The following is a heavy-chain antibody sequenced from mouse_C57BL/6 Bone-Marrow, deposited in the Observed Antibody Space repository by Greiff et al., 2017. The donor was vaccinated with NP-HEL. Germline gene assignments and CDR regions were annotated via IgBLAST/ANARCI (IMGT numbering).Heavy chain of an antibody. J-gene: IGHJ4*01. V-gene: IGHV1-18*01. CDR2: INPNNGGT. D-gene: IGHD2-5*01. Sequence: EVQLQQSGPELVKPGASVKIPCKASGYTFTDYNMDWVKQSHGKSLEWIGDINPNNGGTIYNQKFKGKATLTVDKSSSTAYMELRSLTSEDTAVYYCARYPLYYSNYVPAMDYWGQGTSVTVSS. CDR1: GYTFTDYN. CDR3: ARYPLYYSNYVPAMDY.